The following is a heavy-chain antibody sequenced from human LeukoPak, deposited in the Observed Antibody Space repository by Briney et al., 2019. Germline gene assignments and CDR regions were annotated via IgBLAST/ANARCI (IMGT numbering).Heavy chain of an antibody. CDR2: ILYDGTNK. D-gene: IGHD2-8*01. V-gene: IGHV3-30*02. J-gene: IGHJ6*03. CDR3: AKERVYGYYMDV. Sequence: PGGSLRLSCAASGFTFSSFGMHWVRQAPGQGLEWVAFILYDGTNKYYADSVKGRFTISRDNSKNSLYLQMNSLRAEDTALYYCAKERVYGYYMDVWGKGTTVTVSS. CDR1: GFTFSSFG.